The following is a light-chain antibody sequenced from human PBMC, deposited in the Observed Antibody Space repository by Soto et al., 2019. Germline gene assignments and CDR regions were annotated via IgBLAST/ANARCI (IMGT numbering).Light chain of an antibody. CDR2: TAS. CDR1: QGISRD. Sequence: DIQLTQSPSFLSASVGDRVTITCRASQGISRDLTWLQQKPGEAPKLLIYTASTLHTGVPSRFSGSGSGTEFSLTINSLQPEDFATYSCLQLNSFPPTFGQGTKVECK. J-gene: IGKJ1*01. V-gene: IGKV1-9*01. CDR3: LQLNSFPPT.